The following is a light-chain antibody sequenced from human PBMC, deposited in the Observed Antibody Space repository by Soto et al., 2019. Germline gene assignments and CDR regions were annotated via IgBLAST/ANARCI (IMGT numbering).Light chain of an antibody. CDR1: NSDVGGYSY. Sequence: QSALTQPASVSGSPGQSITISCTGTNSDVGGYSYVSWYQQHAGKAPKLMIYEVSNRPSWVSSRFSASKSGNTASLTISGLQAEDEADYYCSSYTSNSAPVVFGGGTKVTVL. CDR3: SSYTSNSAPVV. V-gene: IGLV2-14*03. J-gene: IGLJ2*01. CDR2: EVS.